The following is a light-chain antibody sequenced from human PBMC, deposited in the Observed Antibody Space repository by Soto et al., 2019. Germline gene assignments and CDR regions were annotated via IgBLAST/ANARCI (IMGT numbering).Light chain of an antibody. CDR1: SSNIGRNY. CDR2: ENY. V-gene: IGLV1-51*02. Sequence: QSVLTQPPSVSAAPGQRVTISCSGSSSNIGRNYVSWYQQLPGTAPKLVIFENYKRPSGIPDRFSGSKSLTSATLGIAGLQTGDEADYYCGTWDSSLTSAVFGGVTKLTVL. CDR3: GTWDSSLTSAV. J-gene: IGLJ3*02.